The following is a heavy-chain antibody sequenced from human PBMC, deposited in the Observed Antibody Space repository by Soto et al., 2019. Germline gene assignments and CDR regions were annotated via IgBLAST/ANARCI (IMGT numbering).Heavy chain of an antibody. J-gene: IGHJ4*02. CDR1: GGSISSYY. CDR2: IYYSGST. CDR3: GITSRELELEDPYYFDY. D-gene: IGHD1-7*01. V-gene: IGHV4-59*01. Sequence: SETLSLTCTVSGGSISSYYWSWIRQPPGKGLEWIGYIYYSGSTNYNPSLKSRVTISVDTSKNQFSLKLSSVTAADTAVYYCGITSRELELEDPYYFDYWGQGTLVTVSS.